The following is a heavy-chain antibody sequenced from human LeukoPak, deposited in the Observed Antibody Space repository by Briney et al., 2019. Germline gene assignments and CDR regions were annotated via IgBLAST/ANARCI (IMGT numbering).Heavy chain of an antibody. J-gene: IGHJ4*02. Sequence: PGGSLRLSCAASGFTFSAFWMHWVRQAPGKGLVWVSRINSDDSRTTYADSVKGRFTISRDNAKNTLYPRMNSLRAEDTAVYYCARGLVHDTSGYYSDYWGQGTLVTVSS. CDR3: ARGLVHDTSGYYSDY. D-gene: IGHD3-22*01. V-gene: IGHV3-74*01. CDR2: INSDDSRT. CDR1: GFTFSAFW.